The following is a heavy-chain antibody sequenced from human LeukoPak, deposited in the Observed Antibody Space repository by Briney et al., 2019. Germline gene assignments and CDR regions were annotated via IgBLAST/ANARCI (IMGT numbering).Heavy chain of an antibody. CDR2: IYYSGST. D-gene: IGHD7-27*01. V-gene: IGHV4-39*02. J-gene: IGHJ4*02. CDR3: ARDPWGFSFEY. Sequence: SETLSLTCTVSGGSISSSSYYWGWIRQPPGKGLEWIGSIYYSGSTYYNPSLKSRVTISVDTSKNQFSLKLSSVTAADTAVYYCARDPWGFSFEYWGQGTLVTVSS. CDR1: GGSISSSSYY.